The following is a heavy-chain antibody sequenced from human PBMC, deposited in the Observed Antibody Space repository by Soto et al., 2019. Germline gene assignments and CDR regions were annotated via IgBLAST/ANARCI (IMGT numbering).Heavy chain of an antibody. Sequence: GGSLRLSCAVSGVNFRSHAMSWVRQAPGKGLEWVSSISGSGSSTYYAESVRGRFTISRDNSKDILYLQMSSLGAEDTAVYFCAKGQSELGSGPCRFDSWGQGTLVTVSS. CDR1: GVNFRSHA. J-gene: IGHJ4*02. CDR3: AKGQSELGSGPCRFDS. V-gene: IGHV3-23*01. CDR2: ISGSGSST. D-gene: IGHD6-19*01.